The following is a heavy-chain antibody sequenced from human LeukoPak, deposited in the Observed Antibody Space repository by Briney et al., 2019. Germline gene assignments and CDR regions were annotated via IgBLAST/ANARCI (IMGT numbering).Heavy chain of an antibody. J-gene: IGHJ4*02. CDR3: ARDYYGSGSYYPDY. CDR1: GGSISSGDYY. D-gene: IGHD3-10*01. Sequence: PSETLSLTCTVSGGSISSGDYYWSWIRQPPGKGLEWIGYTYYSGSTYYNPSLKRRVTISVATSKNQFSLKLSSVTAADTAVYYCARDYYGSGSYYPDYWGQGTLVTVSS. V-gene: IGHV4-30-4*01. CDR2: TYYSGST.